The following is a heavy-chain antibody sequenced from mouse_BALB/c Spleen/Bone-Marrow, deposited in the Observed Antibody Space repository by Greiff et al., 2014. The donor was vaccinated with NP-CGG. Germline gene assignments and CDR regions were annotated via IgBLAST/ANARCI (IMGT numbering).Heavy chain of an antibody. CDR2: TDPYNGGT. V-gene: IGHV1S135*01. CDR3: AREDYGSSPDY. Sequence: VHVKQSGPELVKPGASVKVSCKASGYAFTSYNMYWVKQSHGKSLEWIGYTDPYNGGTSYNQKFKGKATLTVDKSSSTAYMHLNSLTSEDSAVHYCAREDYGSSPDYWGQGTTLTVSS. D-gene: IGHD1-1*01. J-gene: IGHJ2*01. CDR1: GYAFTSYN.